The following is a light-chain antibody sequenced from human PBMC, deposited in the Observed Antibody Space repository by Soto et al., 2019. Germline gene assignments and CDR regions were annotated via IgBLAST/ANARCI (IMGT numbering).Light chain of an antibody. V-gene: IGKV1-39*01. J-gene: IGKJ1*01. CDR1: QNITKF. Sequence: DIQMTQSPSSLSASVGDRVTVTCRPSQNITKFLNWYQEKPGKAPKVLIYVTSNLENGVPSRFSGSGSGTEFTLTISSLQPEDFATYYCQRTYSAPGTFGQGTRVE. CDR3: QRTYSAPGT. CDR2: VTS.